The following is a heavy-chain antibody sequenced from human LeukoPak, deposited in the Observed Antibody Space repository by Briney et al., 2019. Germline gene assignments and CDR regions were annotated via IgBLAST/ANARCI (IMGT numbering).Heavy chain of an antibody. Sequence: GGSLRLSCVASGFIVSNNYMSWVRQAPGKGLEWVSSISTSSSYIHYADSVKGRFTISRDNAKNSLYLQMNSLRAEDTAVYYCARGTLNIPGEHGAFDYWGQGTLVTVSS. CDR1: GFIVSNNY. V-gene: IGHV3-21*01. CDR2: ISTSSSYI. D-gene: IGHD1-14*01. CDR3: ARGTLNIPGEHGAFDY. J-gene: IGHJ4*02.